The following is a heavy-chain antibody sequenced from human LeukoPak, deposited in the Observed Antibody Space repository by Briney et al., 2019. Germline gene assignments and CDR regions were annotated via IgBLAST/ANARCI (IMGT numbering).Heavy chain of an antibody. V-gene: IGHV3-21*01. Sequence: PGGSLRLSCAASGFTFSSYVMHWVRQAPGKGLEWVSSISSSSSYIYYADSVKGRFTISRDNAKNSLYLQMNSLRAEDTAVYYCARDPMVRGVISYYYYYMDVWGKGTTVTISS. D-gene: IGHD3-10*01. CDR3: ARDPMVRGVISYYYYYMDV. CDR2: ISSSSSYI. J-gene: IGHJ6*03. CDR1: GFTFSSYV.